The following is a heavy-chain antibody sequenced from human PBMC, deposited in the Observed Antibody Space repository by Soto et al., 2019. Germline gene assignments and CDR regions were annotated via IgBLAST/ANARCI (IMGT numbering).Heavy chain of an antibody. V-gene: IGHV1-58*01. J-gene: IGHJ3*02. Sequence: SVKVSCKASGFTFTSSAVQWVRQARGQRLEWIGWIVVGSGNTNYAQKFQERVTITRDMSTSAAYMELSSLRSEDTAVYYCAADAYYYDSSGTDAFDIWGQGTMVTVSS. CDR2: IVVGSGNT. CDR3: AADAYYYDSSGTDAFDI. D-gene: IGHD3-22*01. CDR1: GFTFTSSA.